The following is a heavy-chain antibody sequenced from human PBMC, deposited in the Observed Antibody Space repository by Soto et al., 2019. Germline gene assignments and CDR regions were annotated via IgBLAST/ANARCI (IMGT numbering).Heavy chain of an antibody. Sequence: QVQLQESGPGLVKPSETLSLTCTVSGGSISSYYWSWIRQPPGKGLEWIGYIYYSGSTNYNPSLKSRVTISVDTSKNQFSLKLSSVTAADTAVYYCARQGERSQKEYGDYVGWFDPWGQGTLVTVSS. CDR2: IYYSGST. D-gene: IGHD4-17*01. J-gene: IGHJ5*02. CDR3: ARQGERSQKEYGDYVGWFDP. CDR1: GGSISSYY. V-gene: IGHV4-59*01.